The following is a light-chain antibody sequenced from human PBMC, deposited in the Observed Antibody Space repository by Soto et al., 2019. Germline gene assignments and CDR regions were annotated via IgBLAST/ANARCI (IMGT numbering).Light chain of an antibody. CDR2: GAS. Sequence: EIVLTQSPGTLSLSPRERATLSCRASQSGSSSYLAWYQQKPGEAPRLLIYGASSRATGIPDRFSGSGSGTDFTLNISRLEPEDFAVYYCQNYGSSPLTVGGGTKVQIK. CDR1: QSGSSSY. CDR3: QNYGSSPLT. J-gene: IGKJ4*01. V-gene: IGKV3-20*01.